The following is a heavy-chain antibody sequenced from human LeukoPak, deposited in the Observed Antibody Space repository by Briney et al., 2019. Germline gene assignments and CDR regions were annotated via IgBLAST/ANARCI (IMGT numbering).Heavy chain of an antibody. D-gene: IGHD2-15*01. CDR3: ARGYCSGGSCYSGEFGFDP. CDR2: ISAYNGNT. CDR1: GYTFTSYG. V-gene: IGHV1-18*01. Sequence: ASVKVSCKASGYTFTSYGISWVRQAPGQGLEWMGWISAYNGNTNYAQKLQGRVTMTTDTSTSTAYMELRSLRSDDTAVYYCARGYCSGGSCYSGEFGFDPWGQGTLVTVFS. J-gene: IGHJ5*02.